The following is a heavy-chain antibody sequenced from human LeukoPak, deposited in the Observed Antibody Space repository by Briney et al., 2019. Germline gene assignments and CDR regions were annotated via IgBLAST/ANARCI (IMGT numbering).Heavy chain of an antibody. CDR3: ARPIALHTAIHY. CDR2: IYSSGST. V-gene: IGHV4-39*01. D-gene: IGHD5-18*01. CDR1: GGSLSNSSYY. Sequence: SSETLSLTCTVSGGSLSNSSYYWGWIRQPPGKGLEWIGSIYSSGSTYYNPSLESRVTISVDTSKNQFSLKLSSVTAADTAVYYCARPIALHTAIHYWGQGTLVTVSS. J-gene: IGHJ4*02.